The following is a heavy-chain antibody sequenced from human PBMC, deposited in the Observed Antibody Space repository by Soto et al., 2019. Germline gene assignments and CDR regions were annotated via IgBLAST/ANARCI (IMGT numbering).Heavy chain of an antibody. J-gene: IGHJ6*02. CDR1: GDSISSSSYF. CDR2: IYYSGST. D-gene: IGHD3-10*01. Sequence: SETLSLTCTVSGDSISSSSYFWGWIRQPPGKGLEWIGSIYYSGSTYYNPSLKSRVTISVDTSKNQFSLKLSSVTAADTAVYYCARHTGATSYYYYYGMDFWGQGTTVTVSS. CDR3: ARHTGATSYYYYYGMDF. V-gene: IGHV4-39*01.